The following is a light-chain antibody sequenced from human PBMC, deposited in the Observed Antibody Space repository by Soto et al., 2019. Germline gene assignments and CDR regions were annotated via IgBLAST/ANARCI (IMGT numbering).Light chain of an antibody. CDR3: SSYVGTNSYV. CDR2: EVY. V-gene: IGLV2-8*01. J-gene: IGLJ1*01. CDR1: SSDVGGYNY. Sequence: QSALTQPPSASGSPGQSVTISCTGTSSDVGGYNYVSWYQQYPGKAPKLIIYEVYKRPSGVPDRFSGSKSGNTAALTVSGLQAEDEADYYCSSYVGTNSYVFGTGTKLTAL.